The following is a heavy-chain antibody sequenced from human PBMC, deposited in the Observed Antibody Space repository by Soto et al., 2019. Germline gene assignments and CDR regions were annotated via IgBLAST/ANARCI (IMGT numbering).Heavy chain of an antibody. CDR1: GFTFSSYS. D-gene: IGHD3-16*01. CDR3: ARDVVWGSYYFDY. CDR2: IKQDGSEK. V-gene: IGHV3-7*05. Sequence: GSLRLSCAASGFTFSSYSMNWVRQAPGKGLEWVANIKQDGSEKYYVDSVKGRFTISRDNAKNSLYLQMNSLRAEDTAVYYCARDVVWGSYYFDYWGQGTLVTVSS. J-gene: IGHJ4*02.